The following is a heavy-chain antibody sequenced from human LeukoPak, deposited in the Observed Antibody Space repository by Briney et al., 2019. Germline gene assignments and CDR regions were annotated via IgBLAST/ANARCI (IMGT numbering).Heavy chain of an antibody. CDR1: GFTFSSYG. D-gene: IGHD6-13*01. CDR3: AKDRRSWIKRYSSSWSSLDY. Sequence: GRSLRLSCAASGFTFSSYGMHWVRQAPGKGLEWVAVISYDGSNKYYADSVKGRFTISRDNSKNTLYLQMNSLRAEDTAVYYCAKDRRSWIKRYSSSWSSLDYWGQGTLVTVSS. CDR2: ISYDGSNK. J-gene: IGHJ4*02. V-gene: IGHV3-30*18.